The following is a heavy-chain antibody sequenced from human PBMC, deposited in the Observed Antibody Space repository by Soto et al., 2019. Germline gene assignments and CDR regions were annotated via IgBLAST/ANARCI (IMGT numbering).Heavy chain of an antibody. J-gene: IGHJ4*02. CDR2: IYYSGST. Sequence: PSETLSLTCTVSGGSISSYYWSWIRQPPGKGLEWIGDIYYSGSTNYNPSLKSRVTISIDTSKNQFSLKVTSVTAADAAVYYCARNVERSSNYFDYWGQGTLVTVSS. D-gene: IGHD6-6*01. V-gene: IGHV4-59*12. CDR1: GGSISSYY. CDR3: ARNVERSSNYFDY.